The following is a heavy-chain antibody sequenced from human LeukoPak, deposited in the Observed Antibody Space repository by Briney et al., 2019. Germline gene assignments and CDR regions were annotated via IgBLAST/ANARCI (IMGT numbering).Heavy chain of an antibody. D-gene: IGHD1-26*01. CDR2: ISAYNGDT. J-gene: IGHJ4*02. Sequence: ASVKVSCKTSGYTFTSYSITWVRQAPGQGLEWLGWISAYNGDTKYAQRLQDRVSMTTDASTTTAYMELRSLRSDDTAVYYCARHKDDEWALDYWGQGTLVTVSS. CDR1: GYTFTSYS. CDR3: ARHKDDEWALDY. V-gene: IGHV1-18*01.